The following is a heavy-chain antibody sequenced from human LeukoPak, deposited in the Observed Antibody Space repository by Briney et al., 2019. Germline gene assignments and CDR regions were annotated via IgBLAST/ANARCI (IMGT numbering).Heavy chain of an antibody. Sequence: GGSLRLSCAASGFTFSSYAMHWVRHAPGKGLEYVSAISSNGGSTYYANSVKGRFTISRDNSKNTLYLQMGSLRAEDMAVYYCARDYSSGWFDYWGQGTLVTVSS. CDR1: GFTFSSYA. D-gene: IGHD6-19*01. CDR2: ISSNGGST. CDR3: ARDYSSGWFDY. V-gene: IGHV3-64*01. J-gene: IGHJ4*02.